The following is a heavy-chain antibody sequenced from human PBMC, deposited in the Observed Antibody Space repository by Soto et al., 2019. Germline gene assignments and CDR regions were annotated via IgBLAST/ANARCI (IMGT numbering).Heavy chain of an antibody. V-gene: IGHV1-18*04. Sequence: QVQLVQSGGEVKKPGASVKVSCNTAGYTFNNYGISWVRQAPGQGLEWMGWISAYNGDTNYAQKFQGRVTMTTDTSTSTADMELTSQTADDTAVYYCAGDRSTNDFWGQGTRVTVST. D-gene: IGHD1-1*01. CDR1: GYTFNNYG. CDR3: AGDRSTNDF. J-gene: IGHJ4*02. CDR2: ISAYNGDT.